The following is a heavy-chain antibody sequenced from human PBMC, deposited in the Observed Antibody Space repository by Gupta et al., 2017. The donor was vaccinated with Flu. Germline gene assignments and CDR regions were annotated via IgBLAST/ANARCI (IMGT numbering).Heavy chain of an antibody. CDR2: VYTADNA. J-gene: IGHJ5*02. Sequence: EAQLVESGGALVQPGGSLRLSCAASGFTVITNYMGWVRQAPGKGLEWVSVVYTADNAFYRASVKGRFTISRDNSKNTLYLQMNDLRPEDTAVYYCARMKQWLLAFDPWGQGTLVTVSS. CDR3: ARMKQWLLAFDP. CDR1: GFTVITNY. V-gene: IGHV3-66*02. D-gene: IGHD6-19*01.